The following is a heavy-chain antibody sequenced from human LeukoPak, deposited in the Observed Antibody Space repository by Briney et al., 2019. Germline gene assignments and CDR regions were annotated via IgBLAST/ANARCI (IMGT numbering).Heavy chain of an antibody. CDR1: GFTFDDYA. CDR3: ASRYCSGGSCYFDY. Sequence: GGSLRLSCAASGFTFDDYAMLWVRQAPGKGLEWVSGISWNSGSIGYADSVKGRFTISRDNAKNSLYLQMNSLRAEDTAVYDCASRYCSGGSCYFDYWGQGTLVTVSS. D-gene: IGHD2-15*01. CDR2: ISWNSGSI. V-gene: IGHV3-9*01. J-gene: IGHJ4*02.